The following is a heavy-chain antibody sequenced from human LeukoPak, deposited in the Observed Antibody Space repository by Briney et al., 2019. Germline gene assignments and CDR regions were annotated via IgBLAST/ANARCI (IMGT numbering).Heavy chain of an antibody. CDR2: IKQDGSEK. J-gene: IGHJ4*02. Sequence: PGGSLRLSCAASGFTFSTNWMIWIRKAPGKGLELVANIKQDGSEKYYVDSVKGRFTISRDNAKNSLYLQMNNLRAEETAVYYCARGLRIAVAGNIDYCGQGTLVTVSS. V-gene: IGHV3-7*04. CDR1: GFTFSTNW. D-gene: IGHD6-19*01. CDR3: ARGLRIAVAGNIDY.